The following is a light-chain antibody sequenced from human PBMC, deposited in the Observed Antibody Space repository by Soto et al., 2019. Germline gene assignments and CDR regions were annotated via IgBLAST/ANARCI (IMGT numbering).Light chain of an antibody. CDR3: HQYDNSPLP. CDR1: QSVSSSY. Sequence: EIVLTQSPGTLSLSPGERATLYCRASQSVSSSYLAWYQQKPGQAPRLLIYGASSRATGIPDRFSGSGSGTDFTLTINRLEPEDFTVYYCHQYDNSPLPFGQGTKVEIK. CDR2: GAS. J-gene: IGKJ1*01. V-gene: IGKV3-20*01.